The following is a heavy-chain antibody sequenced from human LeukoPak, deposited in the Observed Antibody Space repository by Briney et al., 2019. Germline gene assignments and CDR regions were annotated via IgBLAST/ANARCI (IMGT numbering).Heavy chain of an antibody. CDR2: IIPIYKTT. J-gene: IGHJ5*02. CDR3: ARELSSSSSIGTNWFDP. D-gene: IGHD6-6*01. CDR1: GGTFSSYS. V-gene: IGHV1-69*05. Sequence: AASVKVSCKAPGGTFSSYSISWVRQAPGQGLEWMGRIIPIYKTTNYAPKFQGRGTFSTDESTTTAYMELSSLRSDDTAVYYCARELSSSSSIGTNWFDPWGQGTLVTVSS.